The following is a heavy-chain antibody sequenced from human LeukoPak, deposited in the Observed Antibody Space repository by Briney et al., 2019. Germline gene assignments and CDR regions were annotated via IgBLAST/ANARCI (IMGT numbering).Heavy chain of an antibody. CDR1: GFTFSSYA. CDR3: ARDRAYSYGYAFYFEN. J-gene: IGHJ4*02. D-gene: IGHD5-18*01. Sequence: GGSLRLSCAASGFTFSSYAMSWVRQAPGKGLEWVSVIYSAGSTFYADSVKGRFTISRDNSKNMVHLQMNSLRAEDTAVYFCARDRAYSYGYAFYFENWGQGTLVTVSS. V-gene: IGHV3-66*01. CDR2: IYSAGST.